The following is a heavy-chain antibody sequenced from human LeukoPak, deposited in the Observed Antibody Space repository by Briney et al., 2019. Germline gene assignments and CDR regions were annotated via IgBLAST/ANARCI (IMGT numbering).Heavy chain of an antibody. D-gene: IGHD5-12*01. CDR2: FDPEDGET. CDR1: GYTLTELS. V-gene: IGHV1-24*01. CDR3: ATDTRRGYSGYEYYYYGMDV. Sequence: ASVKVSCKVSGYTLTELSMHWVRQAPGKGLEWMGGFDPEDGETIYAQKFQGRVTMTEDTSTDTAYMELSSLRSEDTAVYYCATDTRRGYSGYEYYYYGMDVWGQGTTVTVSS. J-gene: IGHJ6*02.